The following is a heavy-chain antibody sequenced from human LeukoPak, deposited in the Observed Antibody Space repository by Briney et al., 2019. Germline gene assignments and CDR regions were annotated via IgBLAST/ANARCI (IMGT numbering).Heavy chain of an antibody. V-gene: IGHV3-66*01. CDR3: ARIVPYYDDSGCFDY. CDR2: IYSGGTT. Sequence: PGGSLRLSCAVSGFTVSGNYMAWVRQAPGKGLEWVSVIYSGGTTYYADSVKGRFTISRDNSKNTLFLQMNSLRADDTAVFYRARIVPYYDDSGCFDYWGQGGLITVSS. CDR1: GFTVSGNY. J-gene: IGHJ4*02. D-gene: IGHD3-22*01.